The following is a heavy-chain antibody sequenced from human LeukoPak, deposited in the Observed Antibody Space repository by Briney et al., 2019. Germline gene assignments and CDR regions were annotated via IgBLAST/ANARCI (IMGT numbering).Heavy chain of an antibody. J-gene: IGHJ4*02. V-gene: IGHV3-20*04. CDR3: AKEGYDFWSGYYNWYYFDY. Sequence: GGSLRLSCAASGFTFDDYGMSWVRQAPGKGLEWVSGINWNGGSTGYADSVKGRFTISRDNAKNSLYLQMNSLRAEGTAVYYCAKEGYDFWSGYYNWYYFDYWGQGTLVTVSS. D-gene: IGHD3-3*01. CDR2: INWNGGST. CDR1: GFTFDDYG.